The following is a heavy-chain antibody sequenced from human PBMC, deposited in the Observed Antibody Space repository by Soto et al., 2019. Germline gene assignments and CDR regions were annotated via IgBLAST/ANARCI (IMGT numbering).Heavy chain of an antibody. D-gene: IGHD3-10*01. CDR2: IDPRSGGA. J-gene: IGHJ4*02. Sequence: AASVKVSCKVSGYPFTTYYIHWVRQAPGQGLEWMGWIDPRSGGAVYEQKFQGRVTMTRDTSISTVYMDLSGLTSDDTALYYCATDDYGIFPYWGQGSLVTVYS. CDR3: ATDDYGIFPY. V-gene: IGHV1-2*02. CDR1: GYPFTTYY.